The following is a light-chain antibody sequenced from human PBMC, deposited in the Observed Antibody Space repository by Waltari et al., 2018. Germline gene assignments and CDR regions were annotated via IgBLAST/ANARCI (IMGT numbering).Light chain of an antibody. J-gene: IGKJ2*01. Sequence: AIRMTQSPSSFSASTGDRVTITCRASQGISSYLAWYQQKPGEVPKLLIYAASTLRSGVPSRFSGSGSGTDFTLTINCLQSEDFATYYCQQYFSYPYTFGQGTKLEIK. CDR3: QQYFSYPYT. CDR1: QGISSY. V-gene: IGKV1-8*01. CDR2: AAS.